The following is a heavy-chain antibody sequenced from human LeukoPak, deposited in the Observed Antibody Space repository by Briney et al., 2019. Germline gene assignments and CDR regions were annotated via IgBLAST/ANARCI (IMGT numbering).Heavy chain of an antibody. CDR1: GYSFTSYW. Sequence: GESLKISCQGSGYSFTSYWIGWVRQMPGKGLEWMGIFYPGDSDTRYSPSFEGQVTISADKSITTAYLQCSSLKASDSAMYYCARQFAGSNGWCYDYWGQGTLVTVSS. J-gene: IGHJ4*02. CDR3: ARQFAGSNGWCYDY. CDR2: FYPGDSDT. D-gene: IGHD6-19*01. V-gene: IGHV5-51*01.